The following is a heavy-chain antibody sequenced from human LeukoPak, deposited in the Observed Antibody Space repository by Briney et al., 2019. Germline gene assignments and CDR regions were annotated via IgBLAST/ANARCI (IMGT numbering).Heavy chain of an antibody. J-gene: IGHJ3*02. CDR2: IYYSGST. Sequence: SETLSLTCTVSGGSISSYYWSWIRQPPGKGLEWIGYIYYSGSTNYNPSLKSRVTISVDTSKNQFSLKLTSVTAADTAVHYCARLPGFRDAFDIWGQGTMVTVSS. CDR1: GGSISSYY. V-gene: IGHV4-59*08. CDR3: ARLPGFRDAFDI.